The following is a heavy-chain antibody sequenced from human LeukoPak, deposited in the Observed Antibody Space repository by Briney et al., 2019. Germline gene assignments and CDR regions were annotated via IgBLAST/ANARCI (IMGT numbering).Heavy chain of an antibody. CDR1: GYTFTGYY. D-gene: IGHD3-22*01. CDR3: ARGGDSDYDSSGYYLY. J-gene: IGHJ4*02. V-gene: IGHV1-2*02. CDR2: INPNSGGT. Sequence: ASVKVSCKASGYTFTGYYMHWVRQAPGQGLEWMGWINPNSGGTNYAQKFQGRVTMTRDTSISTAYMELSRLRSDDTAVYYCARGGDSDYDSSGYYLYWGQGTLVTASS.